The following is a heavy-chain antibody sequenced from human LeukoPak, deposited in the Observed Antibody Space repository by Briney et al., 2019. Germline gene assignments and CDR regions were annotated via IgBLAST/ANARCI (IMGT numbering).Heavy chain of an antibody. J-gene: IGHJ5*02. V-gene: IGHV4-59*12. CDR1: GGSISTYY. CDR2: IYYSGST. D-gene: IGHD2-21*02. CDR3: ARVRYCGGDCS. Sequence: SETLSLTCTVSGGSISTYYWSWIRQPPGKGLEFIGYIYYSGSTNYNPSLKSRVTISVDTSKNQFSLKLSSVTAADTAVYYCARVRYCGGDCSWGQGTLVTVSS.